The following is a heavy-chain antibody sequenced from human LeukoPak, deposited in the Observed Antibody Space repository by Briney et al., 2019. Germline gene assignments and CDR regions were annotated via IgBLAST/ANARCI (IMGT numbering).Heavy chain of an antibody. Sequence: SETLSLTCTVSGGSISSHYWSWIRQPPGKGLEWIGYIYYSGSTNYNPSLKSRVTISVDTSKNQFSLKLSSVTAADTAVYYCAIVGPNYDSSGYSIDYWGQGTLVTVSS. D-gene: IGHD3-22*01. V-gene: IGHV4-59*11. CDR2: IYYSGST. CDR1: GGSISSHY. J-gene: IGHJ4*02. CDR3: AIVGPNYDSSGYSIDY.